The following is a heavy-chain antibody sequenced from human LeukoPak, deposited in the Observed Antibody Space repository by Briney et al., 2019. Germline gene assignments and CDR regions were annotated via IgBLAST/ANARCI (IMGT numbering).Heavy chain of an antibody. J-gene: IGHJ4*02. CDR1: GFTFSSYA. CDR3: AKCPAMRYYDSSGLYFDY. CDR2: ISGSGGST. Sequence: GGSLRLSCAASGFTFSSYAMSWVRQAPEKGLEWVSAISGSGGSTYYADSVKGRFTISRDNSKNTLYLQMNSLRAEDTAVYYCAKCPAMRYYDSSGLYFDYWGQGTLVTVSS. D-gene: IGHD3-22*01. V-gene: IGHV3-23*01.